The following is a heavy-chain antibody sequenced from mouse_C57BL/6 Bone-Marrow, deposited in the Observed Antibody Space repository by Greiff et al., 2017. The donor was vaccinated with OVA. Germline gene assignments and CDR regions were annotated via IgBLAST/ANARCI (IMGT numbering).Heavy chain of an antibody. V-gene: IGHV5-6*01. CDR2: ISSGGSYT. J-gene: IGHJ3*01. Sequence: VQLKESGRDLVKPGGSLKLSCAASGFTFSSYGMSWVRQTPDKRLEWVATISSGGSYTYYPDSVKGRFTISRDNAKNTLYLQMSSLKSEDTAMYYCARHYGSSFFAYWGQGTLVTVSA. D-gene: IGHD1-1*01. CDR1: GFTFSSYG. CDR3: ARHYGSSFFAY.